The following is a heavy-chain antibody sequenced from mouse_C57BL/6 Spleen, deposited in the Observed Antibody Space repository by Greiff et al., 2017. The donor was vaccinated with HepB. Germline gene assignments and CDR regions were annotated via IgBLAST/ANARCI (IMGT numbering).Heavy chain of an antibody. D-gene: IGHD2-1*01. V-gene: IGHV1S81*02. J-gene: IGHJ2*01. CDR1: GYTLTSYW. Sequence: VQLQQSGAELVNPGASVNLSCKASGYTLTSYWMHWVKQRPGQGLEWIGEINPSNGRTNYNEKFKSKATLTVDKSYSTAYMQLSSPTSEDSAVYYDARLLINFDYWGQGTTLTVSS. CDR2: INPSNGRT. CDR3: ARLLINFDY.